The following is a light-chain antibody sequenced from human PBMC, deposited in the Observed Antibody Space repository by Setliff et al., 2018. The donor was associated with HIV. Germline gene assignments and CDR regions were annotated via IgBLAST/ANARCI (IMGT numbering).Light chain of an antibody. J-gene: IGLJ1*01. V-gene: IGLV2-23*01. CDR3: CSNTGSNTYV. CDR2: QAT. CDR1: SSDVGRYNL. Sequence: ALAQPASVSGSPGQSITISCTGTSSDVGRYNLVPWYQQHPGKAPKLMIYQATKRPSGVSNRFSGSKSGNTASLAISGLQAEDEADYYCCSNTGSNTYVFGTGTKVTVL.